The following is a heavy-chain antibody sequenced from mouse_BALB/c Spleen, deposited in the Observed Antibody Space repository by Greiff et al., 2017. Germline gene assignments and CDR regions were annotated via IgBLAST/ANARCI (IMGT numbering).Heavy chain of an antibody. V-gene: IGHV5-12-2*01. CDR2: ISNGGGST. D-gene: IGHD1-1*01. J-gene: IGHJ4*01. CDR1: GFTFSSYT. Sequence: EVMLVESGGGLVQPGGSLKLSCAASGFTFSSYTMSWVRQTPEKRLEWVAYISNGGGSTYYPDTVKGRFTISRDNAKNTLYLQMSSLKSEDTAMYYCARRLLRYYAMDYWGQGTSVTVSS. CDR3: ARRLLRYYAMDY.